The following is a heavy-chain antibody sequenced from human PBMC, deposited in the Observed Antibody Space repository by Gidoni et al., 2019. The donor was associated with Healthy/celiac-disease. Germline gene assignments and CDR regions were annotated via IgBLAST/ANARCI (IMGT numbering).Heavy chain of an antibody. CDR3: ARVGAARPNDY. D-gene: IGHD6-6*01. CDR2: ISSSSYI. J-gene: IGHJ4*02. V-gene: IGHV3-21*01. CDR1: GFTFSSYS. Sequence: EVQLVESGGGLVKPGGSLRLSCAASGFTFSSYSMTWVRQAPGKGLEWVSSISSSSYIYYADSVKGRFTISRDNAKNSLYLQMNSLRAEDTAVYYCARVGAARPNDYWGQGTLVTVSS.